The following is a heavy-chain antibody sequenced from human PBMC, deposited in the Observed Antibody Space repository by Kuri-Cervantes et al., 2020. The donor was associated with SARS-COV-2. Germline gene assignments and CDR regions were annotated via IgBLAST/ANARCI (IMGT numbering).Heavy chain of an antibody. CDR1: GFTFSSYA. J-gene: IGHJ4*02. V-gene: IGHV3-30-3*01. CDR3: AKDSRLKWELEEHYFDY. CDR2: ISYDGSNK. D-gene: IGHD1-26*01. Sequence: GGSLRLSCAASGFTFSSYAMHWVRQAPGKGLEWVAVISYDGSNKYYADSVKGRFTISRDNSKNTLYLQMNSLRAEDTAVYYCAKDSRLKWELEEHYFDYWGQGTLVTVSS.